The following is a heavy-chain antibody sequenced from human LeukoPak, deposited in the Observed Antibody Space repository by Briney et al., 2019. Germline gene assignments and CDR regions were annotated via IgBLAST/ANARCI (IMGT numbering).Heavy chain of an antibody. CDR2: MYYSGST. V-gene: IGHV4-59*01. Sequence: SETLSLTCTVSGDSISSYYWSWIRQPPGRGLEWIGYMYYSGSTNYNPSLKSRVTISMGTSKDQFSLKLSSVSAADTAVYYCVRVPYSSSGKYSSYSWGQGTLVTVSS. J-gene: IGHJ4*02. CDR1: GDSISSYY. D-gene: IGHD6-13*01. CDR3: VRVPYSSSGKYSSYS.